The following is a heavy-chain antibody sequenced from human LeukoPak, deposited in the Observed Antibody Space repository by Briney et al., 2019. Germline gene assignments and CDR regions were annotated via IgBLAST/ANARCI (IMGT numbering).Heavy chain of an antibody. Sequence: ASVKVSCKASGYTFTGYYMHWVRQAPGQGLEWMGWINPNSGGTNYAQKFQGRATMTRDTSISTAYMELSRLRSDDTAVYYCARFESSSWYFDYWGQGTLVTVSS. CDR3: ARFESSSWYFDY. J-gene: IGHJ4*02. CDR1: GYTFTGYY. CDR2: INPNSGGT. D-gene: IGHD6-13*01. V-gene: IGHV1-2*02.